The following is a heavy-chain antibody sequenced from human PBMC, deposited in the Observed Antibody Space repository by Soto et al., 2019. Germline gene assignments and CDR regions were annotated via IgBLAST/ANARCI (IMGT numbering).Heavy chain of an antibody. Sequence: PGGSLRLSCAASGFTFSSYWMHWVRQAPGEGLVWVSYIKPDGSRTKDADSVKGRFTISRDNARNTLYLRMNSLRAEDTAVYYCARDNNCSYDSWGRGTLVTVSS. V-gene: IGHV3-74*03. D-gene: IGHD1-1*01. CDR1: GFTFSSYW. CDR3: ARDNNCSYDS. J-gene: IGHJ4*02. CDR2: IKPDGSRT.